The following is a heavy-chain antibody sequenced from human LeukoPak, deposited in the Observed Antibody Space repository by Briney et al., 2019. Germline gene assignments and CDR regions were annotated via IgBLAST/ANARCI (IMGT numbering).Heavy chain of an antibody. J-gene: IGHJ4*02. CDR3: ARDFGSGNNDY. D-gene: IGHD1-26*01. V-gene: IGHV1-3*01. CDR2: ISAGNSNT. CDR1: GYTFTSYA. Sequence: ASVKVSCKASGYTFTSYAIHWVRQAPGQRLEWMGWISAGNSNTKYSQNSQGRVTFISNTSATTAFMELSSLRSEDAAVYYCARDFGSGNNDYWGQGTLVTVSS.